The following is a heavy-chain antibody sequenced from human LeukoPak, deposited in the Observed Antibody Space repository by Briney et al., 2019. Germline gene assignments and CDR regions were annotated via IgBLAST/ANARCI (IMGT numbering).Heavy chain of an antibody. Sequence: ASVKVSCKASGYTFTSYYMHWVRQAPGQGLEWMGWINPNSGGTNYAQKFQGRVTMTRDTSISTAYMELSRLRSDDTAVYYCARDRSSLRFLEWLPAYWGQGTLVTVSS. CDR3: ARDRSSLRFLEWLPAY. CDR2: INPNSGGT. D-gene: IGHD3-3*01. V-gene: IGHV1-2*02. J-gene: IGHJ4*02. CDR1: GYTFTSYY.